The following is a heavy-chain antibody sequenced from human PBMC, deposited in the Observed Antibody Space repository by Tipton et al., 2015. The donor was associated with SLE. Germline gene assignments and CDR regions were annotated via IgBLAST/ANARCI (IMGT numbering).Heavy chain of an antibody. Sequence: SLRLSCTASGFAFGSFSMNWVRQPPGKGLEWVASISGTSPYIYYADSVRGRFTISRDNAKNSLHLQMNSLGAEDTALYYCARDGRVLAAPDYGGQGTLVTVPS. D-gene: IGHD6-6*01. CDR2: ISGTSPYI. J-gene: IGHJ4*02. CDR3: ARDGRVLAAPDY. CDR1: GFAFGSFS. V-gene: IGHV3-21*06.